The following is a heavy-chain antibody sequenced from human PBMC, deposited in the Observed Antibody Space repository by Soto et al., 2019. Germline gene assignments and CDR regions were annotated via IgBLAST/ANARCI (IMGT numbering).Heavy chain of an antibody. Sequence: PGGSLRLSCSASGFPFSFFGMQWIRQTPGRRLQYVAGITSDGGETYHAESVRGRFTISRDNPKRTLYLQMTSLSPEDTAVYHCVKGTAAGAGYHYDSWGQGGLVTVSS. D-gene: IGHD6-13*01. CDR3: VKGTAAGAGYHYDS. J-gene: IGHJ5*01. CDR1: GFPFSFFG. V-gene: IGHV3-64D*06. CDR2: ITSDGGET.